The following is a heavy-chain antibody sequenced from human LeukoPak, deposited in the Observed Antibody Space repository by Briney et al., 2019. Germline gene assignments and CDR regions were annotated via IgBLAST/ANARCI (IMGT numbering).Heavy chain of an antibody. D-gene: IGHD1-1*01. V-gene: IGHV3-49*03. CDR2: ISSKAYGGTT. J-gene: IGHJ4*02. Sequence: RSLRLSCTASGFTFGDYAMNWFRQAPGKGLELVGFISSKAYGGTTEYAASVKGRFTISRDDSKSIAYLQMNSLKTEDTAVYYCTREQLERTEPAFDYWGQGTLVTVSS. CDR1: GFTFGDYA. CDR3: TREQLERTEPAFDY.